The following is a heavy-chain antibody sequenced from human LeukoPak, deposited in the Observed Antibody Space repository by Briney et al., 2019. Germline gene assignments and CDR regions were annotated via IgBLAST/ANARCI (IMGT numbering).Heavy chain of an antibody. D-gene: IGHD3-3*01. CDR3: ARGDTYYDFWSGYRELDY. Sequence: SETLSLTCAVYGGSFSGYYCSWIRQPPGKGLELIGEINHSGSTNYNPSLKSRVTISVDTSKNQFSLKLSSVTAADTAVYYCARGDTYYDFWSGYRELDYWGQGTLVTVSS. V-gene: IGHV4-34*01. J-gene: IGHJ4*02. CDR2: INHSGST. CDR1: GGSFSGYY.